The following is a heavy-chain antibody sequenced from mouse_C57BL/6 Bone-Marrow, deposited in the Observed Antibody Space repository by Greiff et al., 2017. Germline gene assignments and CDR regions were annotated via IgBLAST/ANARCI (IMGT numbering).Heavy chain of an antibody. CDR2: IYPGSGST. Sequence: QVQLKEPGAELVKPGASVKMSCKASGYTFTSYWITWVKQRPGQGLEWIGDIYPGSGSTNYNEKFKSKATLTVDTSSSTAYMQLSSLTSEDSEVYCCARGGEDSNYPYYFDYWGQGTTLTVSS. CDR3: ARGGEDSNYPYYFDY. CDR1: GYTFTSYW. J-gene: IGHJ2*01. V-gene: IGHV1-55*01. D-gene: IGHD2-5*01.